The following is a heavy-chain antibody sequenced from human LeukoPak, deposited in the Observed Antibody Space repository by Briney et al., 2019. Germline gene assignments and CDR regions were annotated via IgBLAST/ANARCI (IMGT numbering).Heavy chain of an antibody. CDR2: ISSSSSYI. D-gene: IGHD2-8*02. CDR3: ARTGGGGFDY. J-gene: IGHJ4*02. Sequence: GGSLRLSCAASGFTFSSYEMNWVRQAPGKGLEWVSSISSSSSYIYYADSVKGRFTISRDNAKNSLYLQMNSLRAEDTAVYYCARTGGGGFDYWGQGTLVTVSS. V-gene: IGHV3-21*01. CDR1: GFTFSSYE.